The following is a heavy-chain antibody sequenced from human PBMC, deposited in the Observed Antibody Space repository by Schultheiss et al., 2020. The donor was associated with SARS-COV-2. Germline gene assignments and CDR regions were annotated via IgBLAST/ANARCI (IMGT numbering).Heavy chain of an antibody. J-gene: IGHJ6*03. D-gene: IGHD2-2*02. Sequence: SETLSLTCDVSGVSINTGFFYWNWIRQSPGKGLEWIGEINHSGRTNYNPSLKSRVSISIDTSKNQFSLKLNSVTPADTAVYYCARRYCSGTSCYTARWYYYMDVWGKGTTVTAP. CDR2: INHSGRT. CDR3: ARRYCSGTSCYTARWYYYMDV. CDR1: GVSINTGFFY. V-gene: IGHV4-34*01.